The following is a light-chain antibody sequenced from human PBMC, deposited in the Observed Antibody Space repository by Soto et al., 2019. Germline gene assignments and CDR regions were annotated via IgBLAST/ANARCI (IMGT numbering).Light chain of an antibody. CDR3: SSYAGSYTWI. V-gene: IGLV2-11*01. Sequence: QSALTQPRSVSGSPGQSVTVSCTGTSRDVAVYSYVSRFQQHPGKAPQLLIYDVTKRPSGVPDRFSGSKSGNTAALTISGLQAEDEAEYFCSSYAGSYTWIFGSGTKVTVL. CDR1: SRDVAVYSY. J-gene: IGLJ1*01. CDR2: DVT.